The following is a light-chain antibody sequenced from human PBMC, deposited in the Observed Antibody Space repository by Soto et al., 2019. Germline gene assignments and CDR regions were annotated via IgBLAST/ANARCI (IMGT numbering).Light chain of an antibody. CDR1: NIGRKS. CDR3: QVWDSSSDRVV. V-gene: IGLV3-21*02. CDR2: EDS. J-gene: IGLJ2*01. Sequence: SYELTQPPSVSVAPGQTARITCGGNNIGRKSVHWYQQKPGQAPVLVVYEDSDRPSGSPERFSGSNSGNTATLTISRVEAGDEADYYCQVWDSSSDRVVFGGGTKLTVL.